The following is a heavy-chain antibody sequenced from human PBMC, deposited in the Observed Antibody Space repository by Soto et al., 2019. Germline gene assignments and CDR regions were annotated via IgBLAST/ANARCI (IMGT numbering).Heavy chain of an antibody. Sequence: ASVKVSCKASGYTLTSYGVSGVRKAPGQVLEWLGWISAYNGHTNYAQKLQGRVIMTTDTSTSTAYMELRSLKSDDTAVYYCARVSLGLQWLPFRMDVWGQGTTVTVSS. CDR1: GYTLTSYG. V-gene: IGHV1-18*04. CDR3: ARVSLGLQWLPFRMDV. CDR2: ISAYNGHT. J-gene: IGHJ6*02. D-gene: IGHD6-19*01.